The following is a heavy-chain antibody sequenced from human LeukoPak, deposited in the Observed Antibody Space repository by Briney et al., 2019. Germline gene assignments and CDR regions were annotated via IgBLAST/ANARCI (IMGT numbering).Heavy chain of an antibody. V-gene: IGHV3-48*04. D-gene: IGHD1-1*01. CDR3: ARDHNYAFDT. CDR1: GFPLIDYS. J-gene: IGHJ4*02. Sequence: GGSLSLSCAASGFPLIDYSMNWVRKAPGKGLEWMSYIGIDSGNTKYADSVKGRFTISGDSANNSFYLQMSSLRVEDTAVYYCARDHNYAFDTWGQGTLVTVSS. CDR2: IGIDSGNT.